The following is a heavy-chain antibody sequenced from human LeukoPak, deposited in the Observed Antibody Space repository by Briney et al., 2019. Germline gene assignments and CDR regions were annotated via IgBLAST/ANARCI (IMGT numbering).Heavy chain of an antibody. V-gene: IGHV1-18*01. Sequence: ASVKVSCKASVYTFTSYGISWVRQAPGQGLEWMGWISAYNGNTNYAQKLQGRVTMTTDTSTSTAYMELRSLRSDDTAVYYCARDIGYCSSTSCYTNNWFDPWGQGTLVTVSS. CDR1: VYTFTSYG. J-gene: IGHJ5*02. D-gene: IGHD2-2*02. CDR2: ISAYNGNT. CDR3: ARDIGYCSSTSCYTNNWFDP.